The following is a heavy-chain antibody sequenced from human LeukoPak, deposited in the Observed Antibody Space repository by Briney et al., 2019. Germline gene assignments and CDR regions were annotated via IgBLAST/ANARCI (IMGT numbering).Heavy chain of an antibody. J-gene: IGHJ2*01. CDR1: GGSFSGYY. Sequence: PSETLSLTCAVYGGSFSGYYWSWIRQPPGKGLEWIGEINHSGSTNYNPSLKSRVTISVDTSKNQFSLKLSSVTAADTAVYYCARGPRYYDFLTGYRTWYLDLWGRGPLVTVSS. D-gene: IGHD3-9*01. CDR3: ARGPRYYDFLTGYRTWYLDL. V-gene: IGHV4-34*01. CDR2: INHSGST.